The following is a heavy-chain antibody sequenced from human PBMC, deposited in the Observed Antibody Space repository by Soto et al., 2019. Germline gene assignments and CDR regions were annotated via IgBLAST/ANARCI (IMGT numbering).Heavy chain of an antibody. CDR2: IWYDGSNK. D-gene: IGHD4-17*01. V-gene: IGHV3-33*01. J-gene: IGHJ6*02. CDR1: GFTFSSYG. Sequence: GGSLRLSCAASGFTFSSYGMHWVRQAPGKGLEWVAVIWYDGSNKYYADSVKGRFTISRDNSKNTLYLQMNSLRAEDTAVYYCARAVTVTTGGYYYYGMDVWGQGTTVTVSS. CDR3: ARAVTVTTGGYYYYGMDV.